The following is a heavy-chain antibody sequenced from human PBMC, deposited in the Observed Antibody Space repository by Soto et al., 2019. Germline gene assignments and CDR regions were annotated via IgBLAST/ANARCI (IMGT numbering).Heavy chain of an antibody. CDR3: ARQGAPYYYGMDV. CDR1: GYEFTNYW. D-gene: IGHD1-26*01. Sequence: GESLKISCEGSGYEFTNYWINWVRQMPGKGLEWMGRIDPSDSYTNYSPSFQGHVTISADKSISTAYLQWSSLKASDTAMYYCARQGAPYYYGMDVWGQGTTVTVSS. V-gene: IGHV5-10-1*01. CDR2: IDPSDSYT. J-gene: IGHJ6*02.